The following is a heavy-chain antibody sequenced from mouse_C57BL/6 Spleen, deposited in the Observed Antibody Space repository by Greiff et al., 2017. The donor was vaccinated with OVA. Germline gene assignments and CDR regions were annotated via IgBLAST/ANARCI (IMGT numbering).Heavy chain of an antibody. CDR2: IYPGSGST. D-gene: IGHD1-1*01. J-gene: IGHJ3*01. V-gene: IGHV1-55*01. CDR3: AREGFITTSWFAY. Sequence: VQLQQPGAELVKPGASVKMSCKASGYTFTSYWITWVKQRPGQGLEWIGDIYPGSGSTNYNEKFKSKATLTVDTSSSTAYMQLSSLTSEDSAVYYCAREGFITTSWFAYWGQGTLVTVSA. CDR1: GYTFTSYW.